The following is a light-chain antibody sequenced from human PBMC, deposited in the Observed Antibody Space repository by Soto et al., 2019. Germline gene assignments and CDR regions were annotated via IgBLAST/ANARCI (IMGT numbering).Light chain of an antibody. CDR2: DAS. CDR1: QNINNY. Sequence: DIQMTQSPSSLSASVGDRVTITCQASQNINNYLNWYQQKPGRAPKLLIYDASNLEAGVPSRFRGSGSGTDFTFTISRLRPEDIATYYCQQYENLPTFGGGSRLEIK. J-gene: IGKJ5*01. CDR3: QQYENLPT. V-gene: IGKV1-33*01.